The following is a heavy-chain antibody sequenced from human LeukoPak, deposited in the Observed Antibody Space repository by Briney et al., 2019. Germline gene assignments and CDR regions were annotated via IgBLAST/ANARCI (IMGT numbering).Heavy chain of an antibody. Sequence: SETLSLTCTVSGGSISSYYWSWIRQPPGKGLEWIGYIYYSGSTNYNPSLKSRVTISVDTSKNQFSLKLSSVTAADTAVYYCARETTAMVTPCFDYWGQGTLVTVSS. J-gene: IGHJ4*02. CDR2: IYYSGST. V-gene: IGHV4-59*01. D-gene: IGHD5-18*01. CDR1: GGSISSYY. CDR3: ARETTAMVTPCFDY.